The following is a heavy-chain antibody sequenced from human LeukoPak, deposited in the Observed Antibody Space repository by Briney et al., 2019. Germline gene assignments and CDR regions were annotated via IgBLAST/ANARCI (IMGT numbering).Heavy chain of an antibody. J-gene: IGHJ5*02. CDR2: ISSSSSYI. D-gene: IGHD6-13*01. CDR3: ARDPYSSSWYVPIWFDP. V-gene: IGHV3-21*01. Sequence: GGSLRLSCAASGFTFSSYSMNWVRQAPGKGLEWVSSISSSSSYIYYADSVKGRFTISRDNAKNSLYLRMNSLRAEDTAVYYCARDPYSSSWYVPIWFDPWGQGTLVTVSS. CDR1: GFTFSSYS.